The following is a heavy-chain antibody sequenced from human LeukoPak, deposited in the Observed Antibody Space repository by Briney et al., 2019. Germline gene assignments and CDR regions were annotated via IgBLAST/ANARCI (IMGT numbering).Heavy chain of an antibody. CDR3: AKGGVQLSFTYNDY. V-gene: IGHV3-23*01. Sequence: GGSLRLSCAASGFTFSSYAMSWVRQAPGKGLEWVSAISGSGGGTYYADSVKGRFTISRDNFKNTLYLQMNSLRTEDTAVYYCAKGGVQLSFTYNDYWGQGTLVTVSS. J-gene: IGHJ4*02. CDR2: ISGSGGGT. CDR1: GFTFSSYA. D-gene: IGHD3-16*01.